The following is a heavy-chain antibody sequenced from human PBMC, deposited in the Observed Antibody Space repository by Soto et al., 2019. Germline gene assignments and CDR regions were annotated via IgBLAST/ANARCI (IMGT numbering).Heavy chain of an antibody. Sequence: GGSLRLSCAASGFTFSSYDMHWVRQATGKGLEWVSAIGTAGDTYYPGSVKGRFTISRENAKNSLYLQMNSLRAGDTAVYYCARAEWYCTNGVCYGHAFDYWGQGT. D-gene: IGHD2-8*01. CDR1: GFTFSSYD. J-gene: IGHJ4*02. CDR2: IGTAGDT. CDR3: ARAEWYCTNGVCYGHAFDY. V-gene: IGHV3-13*01.